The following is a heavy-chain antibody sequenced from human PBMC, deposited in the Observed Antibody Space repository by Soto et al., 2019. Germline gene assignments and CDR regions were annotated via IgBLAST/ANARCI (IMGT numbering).Heavy chain of an antibody. CDR2: IYYSGST. D-gene: IGHD3-22*01. CDR1: GGSVSSGIYY. V-gene: IGHV4-61*01. CDR3: ARNMYYYDSSGYSYYFDF. Sequence: SETLSLTCTVSGGSVSSGIYYWSWIRQPPGKGLEWIGYIYYSGSTNYNPSLKSRVTISVDTSKNQFSLKLSSVTAADTAVYYCARNMYYYDSSGYSYYFDFWGQGTLVTVSS. J-gene: IGHJ4*02.